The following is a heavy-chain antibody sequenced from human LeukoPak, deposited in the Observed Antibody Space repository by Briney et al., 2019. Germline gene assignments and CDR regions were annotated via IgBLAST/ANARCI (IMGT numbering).Heavy chain of an antibody. CDR3: ARDGGLNTTFDY. CDR1: GFTFRNYW. V-gene: IGHV3-7*01. D-gene: IGHD2-15*01. J-gene: IGHJ4*02. Sequence: TGGSLRLSCAASGFTFRNYWMGWVRQAPGKGLEWVANTKPDGSAEYYAHSVRGRFTTSRNNANNLLYLQMNRLRVEDTAVYYCARDGGLNTTFDYWGQGTLVTVSS. CDR2: TKPDGSAE.